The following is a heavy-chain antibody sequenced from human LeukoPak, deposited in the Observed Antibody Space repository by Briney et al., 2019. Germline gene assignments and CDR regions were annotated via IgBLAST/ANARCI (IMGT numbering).Heavy chain of an antibody. CDR2: ISGSGGST. CDR1: GFTFSSYA. V-gene: IGHV3-23*01. CDR3: AKVPKVVVVITDYFDY. J-gene: IGHJ4*02. Sequence: GGPLRLSCAASGFTFSSYAMSWVRQAPGKGLEWVSAISGSGGSTYYADSVKGRFTISRDNSKNTLYLQMNSLRAEDTAVYYCAKVPKVVVVITDYFDYWGQGTLVTVSS. D-gene: IGHD3-22*01.